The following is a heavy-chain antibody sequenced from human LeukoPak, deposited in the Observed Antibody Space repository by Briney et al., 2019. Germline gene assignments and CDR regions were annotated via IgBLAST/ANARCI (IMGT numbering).Heavy chain of an antibody. D-gene: IGHD2-21*01. J-gene: IGHJ4*02. V-gene: IGHV1-69*05. Sequence: PGGSLRLSCAASGFTFSSYAISWVRQAPGQGLEWMGGIIPIFGTANYAQKFQGRVTITTDESTSTAYMELSSLRSEDTAVYYCARVDGEEGPLDYWGQGTLVTVSS. CDR1: GFTFSSYA. CDR3: ARVDGEEGPLDY. CDR2: IIPIFGTA.